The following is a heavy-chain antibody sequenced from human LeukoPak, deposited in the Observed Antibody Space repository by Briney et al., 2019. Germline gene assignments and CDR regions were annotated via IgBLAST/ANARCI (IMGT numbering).Heavy chain of an antibody. J-gene: IGHJ6*03. CDR2: ITGSGGST. V-gene: IGHV3-23*01. CDR1: GITLTNYG. D-gene: IGHD3-22*01. Sequence: GGSLRLSCAVSGITLTNYGMTWVRQAPGKGLEWVAGITGSGGSTNYADSVKGRFTISRDNPRNTLYLQINSLRAEDTAVCYCAREGRYYDSSCSLRGYYYYYMDVWGKGTTVTVSS. CDR3: AREGRYYDSSCSLRGYYYYYMDV.